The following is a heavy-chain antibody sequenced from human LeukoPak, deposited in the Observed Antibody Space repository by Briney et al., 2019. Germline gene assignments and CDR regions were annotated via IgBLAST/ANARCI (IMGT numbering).Heavy chain of an antibody. CDR1: GGSISTSNYY. CDR3: ARGPSGRYSYGYGLVY. V-gene: IGHV4-39*07. Sequence: SETLSLTCTVSGGSISTSNYYWGWIRQPPGKGLEWIGNIFYSGSTYYSPSLRSRVTISLDTSRNQFSLKLNSVTAADTAVYYCARGPSGRYSYGYGLVYWGQGTLVTVSS. J-gene: IGHJ4*02. D-gene: IGHD5-18*01. CDR2: IFYSGST.